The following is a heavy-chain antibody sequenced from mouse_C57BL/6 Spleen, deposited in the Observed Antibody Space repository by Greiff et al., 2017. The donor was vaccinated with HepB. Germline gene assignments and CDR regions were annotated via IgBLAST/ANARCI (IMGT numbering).Heavy chain of an antibody. CDR1: GYAFSSYW. CDR2: IYPGDGDT. CDR3: ARGNSIYAMDY. V-gene: IGHV1-80*01. D-gene: IGHD2-10*02. J-gene: IGHJ4*01. Sequence: QVQLQQSGAELVKPGASVKISCKASGYAFSSYWMNWVKQRPGKGLEWIGQIYPGDGDTNYNGKFKGKATLTADKSSSTAYMQLSSLTSEDSAVYFCARGNSIYAMDYWGQGTSVTVSS.